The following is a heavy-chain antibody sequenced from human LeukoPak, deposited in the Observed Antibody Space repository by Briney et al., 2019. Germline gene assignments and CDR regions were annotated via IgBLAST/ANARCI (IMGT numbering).Heavy chain of an antibody. CDR1: GGSISSSSYF. V-gene: IGHV4-61*02. CDR2: INTSGST. Sequence: PSETLSLTCTVSGGSISSSSYFWTWIRQPAGKGLEWIGRINTSGSTNYNPSLKSRVTISVDTSKNQFSLKLSSVTAADTAVFYCARGGYTSSWYSGYYYFDYWGQGTLVTVSS. CDR3: ARGGYTSSWYSGYYYFDY. J-gene: IGHJ4*02. D-gene: IGHD6-13*01.